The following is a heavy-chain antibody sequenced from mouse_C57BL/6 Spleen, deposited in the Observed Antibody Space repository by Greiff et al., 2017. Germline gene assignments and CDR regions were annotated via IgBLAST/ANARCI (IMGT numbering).Heavy chain of an antibody. V-gene: IGHV1-7*01. J-gene: IGHJ4*01. Sequence: VQLQQSGAELAKPGASVKLSCKASGYTFTSYWMHWVKQRPGQGLEWIGYINPSSGYTKYNQKFKDKATLTADKSSSTAYMQLSILTYEDSAVYYCARAFYYDYDEEGYYAMDYWGQGTSVTVSS. D-gene: IGHD2-4*01. CDR1: GYTFTSYW. CDR2: INPSSGYT. CDR3: ARAFYYDYDEEGYYAMDY.